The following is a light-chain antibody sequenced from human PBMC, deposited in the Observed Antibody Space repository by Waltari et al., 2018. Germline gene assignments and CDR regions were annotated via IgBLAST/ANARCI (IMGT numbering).Light chain of an antibody. CDR3: ELYDSSPPGYT. CDR1: QGISSH. J-gene: IGKJ2*01. V-gene: IGKV1-16*02. CDR2: AAS. Sequence: DIQMTQSPSSVSASVGDRVTITCRASQGISSHLAWFQQKPGKAPKSLIYAASSLQRGVPSKFSGSGSGTEFTLTINSLQPEDFAVYFCELYDSSPPGYTFGQGTKLEI.